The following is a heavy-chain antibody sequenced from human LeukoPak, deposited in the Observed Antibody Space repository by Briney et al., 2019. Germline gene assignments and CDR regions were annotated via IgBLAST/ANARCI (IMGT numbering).Heavy chain of an antibody. V-gene: IGHV4-34*01. D-gene: IGHD2-15*01. CDR2: INHSGST. CDR1: GGSFSGYY. Sequence: SETLSLTCAVYGGSFSGYYWSWIRQPPGKGLEWIGEINHSGSTNYNPSLKSRVTISVDTSKNQFSLKLSPVTAADTAVYYCARVTYCSGGSCYSFPDYWGQGTLVTVSS. CDR3: ARVTYCSGGSCYSFPDY. J-gene: IGHJ4*02.